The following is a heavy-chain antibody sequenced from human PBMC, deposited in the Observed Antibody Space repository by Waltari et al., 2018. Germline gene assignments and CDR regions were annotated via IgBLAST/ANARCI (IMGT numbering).Heavy chain of an antibody. J-gene: IGHJ6*02. D-gene: IGHD3-9*01. CDR3: AKVGILTGYNYGIDV. Sequence: DVQLVESGGGLVQPGGSLSLSCAPSCFTFSSYSMHWVTQAPGKGLVWGSRIKMDGSTTDDADSVKGRFTISRDNAKNRLYLHMNSLRTEDTAVYYCAKVGILTGYNYGIDVWGQGTTVTVSS. CDR2: IKMDGSTT. V-gene: IGHV3-74*01. CDR1: CFTFSSYS.